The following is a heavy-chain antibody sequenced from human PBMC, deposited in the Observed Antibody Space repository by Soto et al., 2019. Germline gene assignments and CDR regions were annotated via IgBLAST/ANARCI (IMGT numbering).Heavy chain of an antibody. J-gene: IGHJ4*02. CDR2: INDKSNYI. V-gene: IGHV3-21*06. Sequence: GCLRVSCAASVFTFSTHSMNWVRQAPGKGPEWVSSINDKSNYIFYADSVKGRFTISRDNAKNSLYLQMNSLRDDDTAVYYCATFPNYYGGWGQGSLVTVSS. CDR3: ATFPNYYGG. CDR1: VFTFSTHS.